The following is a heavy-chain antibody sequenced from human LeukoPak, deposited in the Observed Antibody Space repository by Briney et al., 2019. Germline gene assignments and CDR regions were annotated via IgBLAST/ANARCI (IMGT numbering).Heavy chain of an antibody. CDR2: IYPGDSDT. D-gene: IGHD1-1*01. J-gene: IGHJ4*02. Sequence: GAFLKISCKGSGYSFTNYWIGWVRPLPGKGLEWVGIIYPGDSDTRYSPSFQGQVTISADKSISTAYLQWSSLKASDSDIYYCARRHRTDDFDFWGQGTLVTVSS. CDR1: GYSFTNYW. V-gene: IGHV5-51*01. CDR3: ARRHRTDDFDF.